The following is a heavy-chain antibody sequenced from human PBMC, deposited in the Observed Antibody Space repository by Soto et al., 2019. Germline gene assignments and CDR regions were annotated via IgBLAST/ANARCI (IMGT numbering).Heavy chain of an antibody. J-gene: IGHJ4*02. CDR3: ARGSTGYSSSWYRY. Sequence: PSETLSLTCDVSGGSISSYYWSWIRQPPGKVLEWIGYIYNSGSTNYNPSLKSRVTISVDTSKNQFSLKLSSVTAADTAVYYCARGSTGYSSSWYRYWGQGTLVTVSS. D-gene: IGHD6-13*01. CDR2: IYNSGST. V-gene: IGHV4-59*08. CDR1: GGSISSYY.